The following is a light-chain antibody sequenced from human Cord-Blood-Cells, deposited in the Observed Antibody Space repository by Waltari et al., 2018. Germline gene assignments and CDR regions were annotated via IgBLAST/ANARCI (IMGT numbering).Light chain of an antibody. CDR1: QSVSSSY. CDR2: GAS. V-gene: IGKV3-20*01. Sequence: ETVLTQSPGILLLSPWERATLSCRASQSVSSSYLAWYQQKPGQAPRLLIYGASSRATGIPDRFSGSGSGTDFTLTISRLEPEDFAVYDCQQYGSSPVTFGQGTKVEIK. CDR3: QQYGSSPVT. J-gene: IGKJ1*01.